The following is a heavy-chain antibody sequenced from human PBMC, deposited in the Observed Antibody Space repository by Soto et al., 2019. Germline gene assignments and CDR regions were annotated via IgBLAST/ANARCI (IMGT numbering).Heavy chain of an antibody. Sequence: QEQLVQSGTEVKKPGASVTVSCKSSGYTFTDFYLHWLRQAPGQGLEWVGWINPKTGDTKSSQKFQGSVNKSRDTSVSTAYIDLTSLNSDDTAMYYCATGTNGTTGWYHPWGQVTRVTVSS. D-gene: IGHD1-1*01. CDR1: GYTFTDFY. J-gene: IGHJ5*02. CDR3: ATGTNGTTGWYHP. CDR2: INPKTGDT. V-gene: IGHV1-2*02.